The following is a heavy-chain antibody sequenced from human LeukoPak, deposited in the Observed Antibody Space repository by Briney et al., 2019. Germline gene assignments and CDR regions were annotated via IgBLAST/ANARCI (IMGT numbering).Heavy chain of an antibody. CDR3: ARGGYYYDSSGYYFDY. J-gene: IGHJ4*02. CDR2: ISSSGSTI. D-gene: IGHD3-22*01. CDR1: GFTFSSYE. V-gene: IGHV3-48*03. Sequence: GGSLRLSCAASGFTFSSYEMNWVRQAPGKGLEWVSYISSSGSTIYYADSVKGRFTISRDNAKNSLYLQMNSLRAEDTAVYYCARGGYYYDSSGYYFDYWGQGTLATVSS.